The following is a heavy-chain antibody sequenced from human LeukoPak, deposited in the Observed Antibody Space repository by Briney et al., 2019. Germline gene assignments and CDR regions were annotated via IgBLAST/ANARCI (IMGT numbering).Heavy chain of an antibody. V-gene: IGHV3-7*01. J-gene: IGHJ4*02. D-gene: IGHD2-2*01. CDR1: GFTLGSYW. CDR2: IKQDGGEK. Sequence: GGSVRHSCEASGFTLGSYWMSWVRQAPGKGLEWVANIKQDGGEKYYVDSVKGRFTIFRDNGKNSLYLQMTSLRAEDTAVYYCARGPREYCSTTSCSCAYWGEGPLDRVSS. CDR3: ARGPREYCSTTSCSCAY.